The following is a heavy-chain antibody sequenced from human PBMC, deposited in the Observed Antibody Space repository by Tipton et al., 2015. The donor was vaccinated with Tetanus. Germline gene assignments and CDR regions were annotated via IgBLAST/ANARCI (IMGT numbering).Heavy chain of an antibody. CDR3: ARHGGRLAYYYYGMDV. CDR2: INQSGST. CDR1: GGSFSGYY. J-gene: IGHJ6*02. Sequence: TLSLTCAVYGGSFSGYYWSWVRQSPGKGLEWIGEINQSGSTNYNPSLKSRVTISVDTSKNQFSLKLSSVTAADTAVYYCARHGGRLAYYYYGMDVWGQGTTVTVSS. V-gene: IGHV4-34*01. D-gene: IGHD3-16*01.